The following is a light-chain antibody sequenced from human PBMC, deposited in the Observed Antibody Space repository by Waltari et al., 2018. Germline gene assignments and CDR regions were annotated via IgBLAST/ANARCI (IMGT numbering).Light chain of an antibody. V-gene: IGLV2-23*02. Sequence: QSALTQPASVSGSPGQSLTISCSGTSSDLGRYNLVSCYQQHPGKAPKLIIFEVFKRPSGVSNRFSGSKSGDTVSLTVSGLQADDEAEYFCSSYAGNSVVFGGGTKLTVL. CDR1: SSDLGRYNL. CDR2: EVF. CDR3: SSYAGNSVV. J-gene: IGLJ3*02.